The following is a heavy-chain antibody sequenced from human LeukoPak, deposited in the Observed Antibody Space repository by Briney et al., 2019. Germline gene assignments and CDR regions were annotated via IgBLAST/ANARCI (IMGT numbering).Heavy chain of an antibody. CDR1: GGTFSSYA. Sequence: GASVKVSCKASGGTFSSYAISWVRQAPGQRLEWMGRIIPILGIANFAQKFQGRVTITADKSTSTAYMELSSLRSEDTAVYYCARDAKGSGSYYSPDWGQGTLVTVSS. CDR2: IIPILGIA. V-gene: IGHV1-69*04. J-gene: IGHJ4*02. CDR3: ARDAKGSGSYYSPD. D-gene: IGHD3-10*01.